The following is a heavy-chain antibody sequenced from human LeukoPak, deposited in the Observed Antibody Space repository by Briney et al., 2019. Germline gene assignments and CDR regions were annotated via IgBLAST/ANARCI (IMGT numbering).Heavy chain of an antibody. J-gene: IGHJ6*02. CDR3: ARGYCSGGSCYYYYYYYYGMDV. D-gene: IGHD2-15*01. V-gene: IGHV1-2*02. CDR1: GGTFSSYA. CDR2: INPNSGGT. Sequence: GASVKVSCKTSGGTFSSYAISWVRQAPGQGLEWMGWINPNSGGTNYAQKFQGRVTMTRDTSISTAYMELSRLRSDDTAVYYYARGYCSGGSCYYYYYYYYGMDVWGQGTTVTVSS.